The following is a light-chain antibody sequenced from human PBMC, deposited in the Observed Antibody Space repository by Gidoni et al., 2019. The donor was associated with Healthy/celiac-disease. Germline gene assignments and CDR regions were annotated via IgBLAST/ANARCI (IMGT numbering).Light chain of an antibody. V-gene: IGLV2-14*01. CDR1: ISDVGGYNY. J-gene: IGLJ3*02. CDR2: DVS. Sequence: QSALTQPASVSGSAGQSITISCTGTISDVGGYNYVSWYHQHPGKAPNLMIYDVSTRPSGFSNRFSCSKSGNTASLTISGLQAEDEADYYCSSYTRSSTRVFGGGTKLTVL. CDR3: SSYTRSSTRV.